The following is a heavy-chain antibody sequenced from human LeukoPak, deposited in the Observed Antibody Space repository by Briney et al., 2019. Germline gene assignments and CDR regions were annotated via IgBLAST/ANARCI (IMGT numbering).Heavy chain of an antibody. CDR2: INHSGST. CDR3: ATRYDYGDYDDDY. D-gene: IGHD4-17*01. V-gene: IGHV4-34*01. CDR1: GGSFSGYY. J-gene: IGHJ4*02. Sequence: SETLSLACAVYGGSFSGYYWSWIRQPPGEGLEWIGEINHSGSTNYNPSLKSRVTISVDTSKNQFSLKLSSVTAADTAVYYCATRYDYGDYDDDYWGQGTLVTVSS.